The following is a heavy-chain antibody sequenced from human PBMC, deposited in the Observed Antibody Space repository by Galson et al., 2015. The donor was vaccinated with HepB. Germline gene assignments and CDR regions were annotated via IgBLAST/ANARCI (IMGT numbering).Heavy chain of an antibody. V-gene: IGHV1-18*01. J-gene: IGHJ4*02. D-gene: IGHD1-26*01. CDR1: GYTFTSYG. Sequence: SVKVSCKASGYTFTSYGISWVRQAPGQGLEWMGWISAYNGNTNYAQKLQGRVTMTTDTSTSTAYMELRSLRSDDTAVYYCARDLRRWAHPRIRVGATDYWGQGTLVTVSS. CDR2: ISAYNGNT. CDR3: ARDLRRWAHPRIRVGATDY.